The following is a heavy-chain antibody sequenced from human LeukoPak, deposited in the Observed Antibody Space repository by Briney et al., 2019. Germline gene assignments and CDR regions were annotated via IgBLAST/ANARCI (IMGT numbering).Heavy chain of an antibody. J-gene: IGHJ4*02. Sequence: GESLKISCTGSGYRFNNYGIVWVRQTPGEGLQWMGIIFPGDSETRYSPSFEGQVTFSADKSNTTAYLHWSSLKALDTAMYYCARRYDSSGYYPLDYFDHWGQGSLVTVSS. D-gene: IGHD3-22*01. CDR3: ARRYDSSGYYPLDYFDH. CDR2: IFPGDSET. CDR1: GYRFNNYG. V-gene: IGHV5-51*01.